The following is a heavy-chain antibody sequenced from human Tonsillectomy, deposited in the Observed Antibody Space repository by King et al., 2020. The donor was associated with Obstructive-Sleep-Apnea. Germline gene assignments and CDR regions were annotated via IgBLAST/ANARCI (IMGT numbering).Heavy chain of an antibody. J-gene: IGHJ4*02. CDR1: GGSISSYY. V-gene: IGHV4-59*08. Sequence: VQLQESGPGLVKPSETLSLTCTVAGGSISSYYWSWIRQPPGKRLEWIGYIYYSGSTNYNPSLKSRVTISVDTSKNQFSLKLTSVTAADTAVYYCARLGYSGYEDYWGQGTLVTVSS. CDR3: ARLGYSGYEDY. D-gene: IGHD5-12*01. CDR2: IYYSGST.